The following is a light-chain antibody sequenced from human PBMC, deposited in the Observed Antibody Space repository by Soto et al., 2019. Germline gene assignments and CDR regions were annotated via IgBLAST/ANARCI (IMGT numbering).Light chain of an antibody. J-gene: IGKJ1*01. CDR3: QHYNSYSEA. CDR1: QDVVKY. V-gene: IGKV1-39*01. CDR2: GAS. Sequence: DIQMTQSPSSLSASVGDRLTISCRASQDVVKYLNWYQQQPGKAPNLLIYGASTLQSGVPSRFAGAGNGANFTLAISGLQPGDFATYYCQHYNSYSEAFGQGTKVDIK.